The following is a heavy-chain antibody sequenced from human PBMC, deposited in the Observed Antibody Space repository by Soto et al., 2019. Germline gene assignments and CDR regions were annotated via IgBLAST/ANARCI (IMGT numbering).Heavy chain of an antibody. D-gene: IGHD3-16*01. Sequence: QVQLVQSGAEVKKPGASVKVSCKASGYTFTSYYMHWVRQAPGQGLEWMGIINPSGGSTSYAQKLQGRVTMTRDTSTSTVYMELSSLRSEDTAVYYCARTASRGGAFDIWGQGTMVTVSS. CDR2: INPSGGST. V-gene: IGHV1-46*01. CDR3: ARTASRGGAFDI. J-gene: IGHJ3*02. CDR1: GYTFTSYY.